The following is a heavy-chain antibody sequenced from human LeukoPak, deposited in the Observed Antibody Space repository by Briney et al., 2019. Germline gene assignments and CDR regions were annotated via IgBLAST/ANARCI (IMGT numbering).Heavy chain of an antibody. J-gene: IGHJ4*02. D-gene: IGHD6-19*01. CDR2: LHTSGST. Sequence: SETLSLTCTVSGGSISSGSYYWTWIRQPAGKGLEWIGHLHTSGSTTYNPSLQSRVTISADTSKNQFSLRLTSVTAADTAVYYCARAGGSVGWYGTIDSWGQGMLVTVSS. V-gene: IGHV4-61*09. CDR1: GGSISSGSYY. CDR3: ARAGGSVGWYGTIDS.